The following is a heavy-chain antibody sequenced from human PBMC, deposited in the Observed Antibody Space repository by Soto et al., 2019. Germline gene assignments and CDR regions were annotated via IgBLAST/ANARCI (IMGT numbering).Heavy chain of an antibody. J-gene: IGHJ2*01. Sequence: SETLSLTCTVSGGSISSSSYYWGWIRQPPGKGLEWIGSIYYSGSTYYNPSLKSRVTISVDTSKNQFSLKLSSVTAADTAVYYCATYLSSSWYWYCDLWGRGTLVTVSS. V-gene: IGHV4-39*01. CDR1: GGSISSSSYY. D-gene: IGHD6-13*01. CDR3: ATYLSSSWYWYCDL. CDR2: IYYSGST.